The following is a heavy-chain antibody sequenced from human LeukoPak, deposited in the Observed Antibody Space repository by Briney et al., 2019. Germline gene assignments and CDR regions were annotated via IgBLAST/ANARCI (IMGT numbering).Heavy chain of an antibody. CDR1: GFTFNNYV. CDR2: ISASAAMT. D-gene: IGHD1-26*01. Sequence: PGGSLRLSCAASGFTFNNYVMTWVRQAPGKGLEWVSSISASAAMTYYADSVRGRFTVSRDNSNNTLYLQISSLTAADTAVYYCAKDRSIGTYYTFDHWGQGTLVTVSS. V-gene: IGHV3-23*01. J-gene: IGHJ4*02. CDR3: AKDRSIGTYYTFDH.